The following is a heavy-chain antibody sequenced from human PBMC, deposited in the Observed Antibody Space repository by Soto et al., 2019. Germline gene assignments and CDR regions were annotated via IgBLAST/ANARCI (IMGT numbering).Heavy chain of an antibody. Sequence: QVQVVQSGAEVKEPGASVEVACKASGYTFTTYGISWVRQAPGQGLEWIGWINAYTGNTNYAQKVQGRVTMTTDTSTSTAYMELRSLRSDDTAVYYCARFYGSGSFPYGYWGQGTLVTVSS. CDR2: INAYTGNT. CDR3: ARFYGSGSFPYGY. J-gene: IGHJ4*02. D-gene: IGHD3-10*01. V-gene: IGHV1-18*01. CDR1: GYTFTTYG.